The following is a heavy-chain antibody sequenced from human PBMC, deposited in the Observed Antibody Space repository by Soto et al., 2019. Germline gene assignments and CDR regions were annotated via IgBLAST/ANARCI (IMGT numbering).Heavy chain of an antibody. Sequence: EDQLVESGGGLGKPGGSLRLSCAASGFSFDTYNMNWVRQAPGKGLEWVSSISSGRPDIFYADSVRGRFNISRDDANKARFLQMNSLRADETAVYYCARDHLGRASGDFDLWGQGTLVTVSS. CDR2: ISSGRPDI. J-gene: IGHJ4*02. CDR3: ARDHLGRASGDFDL. V-gene: IGHV3-21*02. D-gene: IGHD7-27*01. CDR1: GFSFDTYN.